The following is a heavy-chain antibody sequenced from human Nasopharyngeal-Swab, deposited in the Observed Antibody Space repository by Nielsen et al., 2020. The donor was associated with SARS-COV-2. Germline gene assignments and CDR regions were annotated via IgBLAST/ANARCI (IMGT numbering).Heavy chain of an antibody. J-gene: IGHJ4*02. CDR3: ARDLGYRYDDS. CDR2: INPSGGST. V-gene: IGHV1-46*01. D-gene: IGHD5-18*01. CDR1: GYTFTTYY. Sequence: ASVKVSCKASGYTFTTYYMHWVRQAPGQGLEWMGIINPSGGSTTYAQKFQGRVTMTRDTSTRTVYMELSSLRSEDTAVYYCARDLGYRYDDSWGQGTLVTVSS.